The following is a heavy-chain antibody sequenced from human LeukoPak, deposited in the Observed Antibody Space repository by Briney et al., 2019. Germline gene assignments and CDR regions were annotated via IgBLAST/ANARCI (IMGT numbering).Heavy chain of an antibody. CDR1: GFSLDDYS. D-gene: IGHD3-10*01. CDR2: ISWDGRHM. CDR3: IKDMGFDLLKDGLDL. J-gene: IGHJ3*01. V-gene: IGHV3-9*01. Sequence: GGSLRLSCTASGFSLDDYSMHSVRQAPGQGLEWVSKISWDGRHMPYAASVKGRFTISRDHAQSSLYLQMYSLKIEDTAFYYCIKDMGFDLLKDGLDLWGGGMLVTVSS.